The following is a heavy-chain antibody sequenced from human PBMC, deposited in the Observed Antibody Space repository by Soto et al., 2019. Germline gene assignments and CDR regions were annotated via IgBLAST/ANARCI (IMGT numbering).Heavy chain of an antibody. CDR1: GGSMNGYY. D-gene: IGHD6-13*01. J-gene: IGHJ4*02. CDR2: IYFSGST. V-gene: IGHV4-4*09. Sequence: SETLSLTCSVSGGSMNGYYWSWIRQTPGQGLEWLGFIYFSGSTRYNPSIMSRLTISLDKSKRQFSMSLSSVTAADTAVYYCARSVATPGTNIDFWGQGTLVTVSS. CDR3: ARSVATPGTNIDF.